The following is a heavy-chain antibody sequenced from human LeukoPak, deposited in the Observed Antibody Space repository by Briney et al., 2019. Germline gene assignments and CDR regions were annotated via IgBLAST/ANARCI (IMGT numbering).Heavy chain of an antibody. J-gene: IGHJ3*02. CDR1: GFSFTTYW. CDR2: IYPGGSVT. CDR3: ARPKRQYSGSYYPAFDI. V-gene: IGHV5-51*01. Sequence: GESLKISCQTSGFSFTTYWIGWVRQMPGKGLEWMGIIYPGGSVTKYSPSFEGQVTISADKSIRTAYLQWSSLKASDTAMYYCARPKRQYSGSYYPAFDIWGQGTMVTVSS. D-gene: IGHD1-26*01.